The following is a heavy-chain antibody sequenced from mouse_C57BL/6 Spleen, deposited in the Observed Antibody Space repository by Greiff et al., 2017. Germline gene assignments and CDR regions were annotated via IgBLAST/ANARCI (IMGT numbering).Heavy chain of an antibody. CDR2: IDPSDSET. J-gene: IGHJ3*01. Sequence: VQLQQPGAELVRPGSSVKLSCKASGYTSTSYWMHWVKQRPIQGLEWIGNIDPSDSETHYNQKFKDKATLTVDKSSSTAYMQLSSLTSEDSGVYYCERGTYGNWFAYWGQGTLVTVSA. CDR1: GYTSTSYW. V-gene: IGHV1-52*01. D-gene: IGHD2-1*01. CDR3: ERGTYGNWFAY.